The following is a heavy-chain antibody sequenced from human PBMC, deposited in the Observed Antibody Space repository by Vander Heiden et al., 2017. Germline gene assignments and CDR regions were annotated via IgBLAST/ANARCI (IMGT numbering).Heavy chain of an antibody. CDR2: ISSSSSTI. CDR3: ARDGNGGPDYYYYGMDV. V-gene: IGHV3-48*02. CDR1: GFTFSSYS. D-gene: IGHD1-1*01. Sequence: EVQLVESGGGLVQPGGSLRLSCAASGFTFSSYSMNWVRQAPGKGLELVSYISSSSSTIYYADSVKGRFTISRDNAKNSLYLQMNSLRDEDTAVYYCARDGNGGPDYYYYGMDVWGQGTTVTVSS. J-gene: IGHJ6*02.